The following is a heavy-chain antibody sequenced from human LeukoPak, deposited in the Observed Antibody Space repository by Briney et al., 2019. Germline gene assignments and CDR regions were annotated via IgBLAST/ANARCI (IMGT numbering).Heavy chain of an antibody. CDR3: ARDGSSWPTEGWFDP. Sequence: ASVKVSCKASGYIFTGYYMHWVRQAPGQGLEWMGWINPNSGDTNYAQKFQGRVTMTRDTSISTAYMELSRLRSDDTAVYYCARDGSSWPTEGWFDPWGQGTLVTVSS. D-gene: IGHD6-13*01. J-gene: IGHJ5*02. CDR2: INPNSGDT. V-gene: IGHV1-2*02. CDR1: GYIFTGYY.